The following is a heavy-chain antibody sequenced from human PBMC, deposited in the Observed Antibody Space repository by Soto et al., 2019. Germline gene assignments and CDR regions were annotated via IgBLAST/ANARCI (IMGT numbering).Heavy chain of an antibody. J-gene: IGHJ6*02. CDR3: ARAGCSSTSCYTFRGYYYGMDV. Sequence: QVQLVQSGAEVKKPGSSVKVSCKASGGTFSSYAISWVRQAPGQGLEWMGGIIPIFGTANYAQKFQGRVTITADESTSTAYMELSSLRSGDTAVYYCARAGCSSTSCYTFRGYYYGMDVWGQGTTVTVSS. CDR2: IIPIFGTA. V-gene: IGHV1-69*01. CDR1: GGTFSSYA. D-gene: IGHD2-2*02.